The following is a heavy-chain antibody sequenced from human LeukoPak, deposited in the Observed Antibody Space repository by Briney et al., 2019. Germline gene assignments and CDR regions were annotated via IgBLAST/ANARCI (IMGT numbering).Heavy chain of an antibody. V-gene: IGHV3-11*01. CDR1: GFTFSDYN. CDR3: ARSIGLTGGGVDV. D-gene: IGHD3-9*01. Sequence: GGSLRLSCAASGFTFSDYNMNWVRQAPGQGLEWVSYITDSGNTIHYADSVKGRFTISRDNAKNSLYLQMNSLRAEDTAVYYCARSIGLTGGGVDVWGQGTTVTVSS. CDR2: ITDSGNTI. J-gene: IGHJ6*02.